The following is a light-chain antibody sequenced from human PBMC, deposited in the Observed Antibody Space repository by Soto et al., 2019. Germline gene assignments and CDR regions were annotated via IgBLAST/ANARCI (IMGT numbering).Light chain of an antibody. CDR3: SSYTTSGTRV. V-gene: IGLV2-14*01. CDR2: EVT. Sequence: QSVLTQPASVSGSPGQSITISCTGTSSDIGAYNYVSWYQQHPGEAPKPLIYEVTYRPSGVSDRFSGSKSAYTASLTISGLQPEDEADYYCSSYTTSGTRVFGTGTKVTVL. CDR1: SSDIGAYNY. J-gene: IGLJ1*01.